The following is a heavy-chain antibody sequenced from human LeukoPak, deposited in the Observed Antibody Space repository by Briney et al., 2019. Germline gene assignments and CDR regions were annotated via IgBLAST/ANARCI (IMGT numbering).Heavy chain of an antibody. D-gene: IGHD6-13*01. CDR1: GFTFSSYG. V-gene: IGHV3-23*01. CDR2: ISGSGGST. J-gene: IGHJ6*03. CDR3: AKAAAGYYYYMDV. Sequence: GGSLRLSCAASGFTFSSYGMSWVRQAPGKGLEWVSAISGSGGSTYYADSVKGRFTISRDNSKNTLYLQMNSPRAEDTAVYYCAKAAAGYYYYMDVWGKGTTVTISS.